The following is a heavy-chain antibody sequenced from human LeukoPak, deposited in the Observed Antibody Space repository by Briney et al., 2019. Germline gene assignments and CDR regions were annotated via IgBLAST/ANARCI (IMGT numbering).Heavy chain of an antibody. CDR2: ISSSSYI. D-gene: IGHD3-9*01. V-gene: IGHV3-21*01. Sequence: GGSLRLSCAASGFTFSSYSMNLVRQAPGKGLEWASSISSSSYIYYADLVKGRFTISRDNAKNSLYLQMNSLRAEDTAVYYCASYYDILTGPFYYYYGMDVWGQGTTVTVSS. J-gene: IGHJ6*02. CDR1: GFTFSSYS. CDR3: ASYYDILTGPFYYYYGMDV.